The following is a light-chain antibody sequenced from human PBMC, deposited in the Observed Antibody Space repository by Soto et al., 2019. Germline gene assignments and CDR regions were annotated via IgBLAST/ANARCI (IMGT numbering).Light chain of an antibody. CDR3: SPFSASNIVV. CDR1: SSDVGGYNY. Sequence: QSALTQPPSASGSPGQSVTISCTGASSDVGGYNYVSWYQQHPGKAPKVMIYEVSKRPSGVPDRFSGSKSGNTAPPTVSGVPAGDGGEYFCSPFSASNIVVFGGGTKLTVL. CDR2: EVS. V-gene: IGLV2-8*01. J-gene: IGLJ2*01.